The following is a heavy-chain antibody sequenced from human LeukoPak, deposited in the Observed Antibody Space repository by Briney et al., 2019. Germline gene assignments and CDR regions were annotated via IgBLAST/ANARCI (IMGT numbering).Heavy chain of an antibody. CDR2: INNSGST. Sequence: SETLSLTCTVSGGSISYFYWTWIRQSPGKGLEWIGYINNSGSTKYNPSLKSRVTISVDTSKNQFSLKLSSVTAADTAVYYCARGRRGYYHYWGQGTLVTVSS. CDR3: ARGRRGYYHY. CDR1: GGSISYFY. V-gene: IGHV4-59*12. J-gene: IGHJ4*02. D-gene: IGHD3-22*01.